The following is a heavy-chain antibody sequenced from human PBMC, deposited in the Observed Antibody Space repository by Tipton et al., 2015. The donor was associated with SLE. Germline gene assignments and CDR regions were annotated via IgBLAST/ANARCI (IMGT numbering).Heavy chain of an antibody. CDR2: ISYDGDNK. Sequence: SLRLSCAASGFTLSTHSMHWVRQAPGKGLEWVAVISYDGDNKYYADSVKGRFTISRDNSKNTLYLQMNSLRAEDTAVYYCVKEGEYYGSGSYYLPFDYWGQGTLVTVSS. J-gene: IGHJ4*02. CDR1: GFTLSTHS. V-gene: IGHV3-30-3*01. CDR3: VKEGEYYGSGSYYLPFDY. D-gene: IGHD3-10*01.